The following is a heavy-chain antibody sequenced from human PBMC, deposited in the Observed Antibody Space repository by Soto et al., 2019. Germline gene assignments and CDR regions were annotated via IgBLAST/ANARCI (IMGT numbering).Heavy chain of an antibody. D-gene: IGHD5-12*01. CDR2: IYDSGSS. V-gene: IGHV4-30-4*01. J-gene: IGHJ4*02. CDR1: GGSVSSGDYF. CDR3: AREKGYISGPKNFDS. Sequence: SETLSLTCTVSGGSVSSGDYFWSWIRQPPGKGLEWIGYIYDSGSSYYNPSLKSRVTMSVDTSKNQFSLKLRSVTAADTAMYYCAREKGYISGPKNFDSWGQGTLVTVST.